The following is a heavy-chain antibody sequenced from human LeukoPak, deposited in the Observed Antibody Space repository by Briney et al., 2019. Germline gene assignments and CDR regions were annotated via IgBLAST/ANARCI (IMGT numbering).Heavy chain of an antibody. V-gene: IGHV4-59*01. D-gene: IGHD3-22*01. CDR1: GSSISSYY. CDR2: VYYSGST. J-gene: IGHJ4*02. CDR3: ARDVLSGYHDS. Sequence: PSETLSLTCIVSGSSISSYYWSWIRQPPGRGLEWLGYVYYSGSTNYNPSLKSRVTISVDTSKSQFSLNLSSVTAADTAVYYCARDVLSGYHDSWGQGTLVTVSS.